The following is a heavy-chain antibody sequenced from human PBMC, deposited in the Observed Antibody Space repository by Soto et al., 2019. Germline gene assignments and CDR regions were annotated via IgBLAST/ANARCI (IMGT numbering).Heavy chain of an antibody. CDR1: GYTFTSYD. CDR3: ARVLVNDSSGYTYYYYGMDV. CDR2: INPSGGST. V-gene: IGHV1-46*01. D-gene: IGHD3-22*01. Sequence: ASVKVSRKASGYTFTSYDMHWVRQAPGQGLEWMGIINPSGGSTSYAQKFQGRVTMTRDTSTSTVYMELSSLRSEDTAVYYSARVLVNDSSGYTYYYYGMDVWGQGTTVTVSS. J-gene: IGHJ6*02.